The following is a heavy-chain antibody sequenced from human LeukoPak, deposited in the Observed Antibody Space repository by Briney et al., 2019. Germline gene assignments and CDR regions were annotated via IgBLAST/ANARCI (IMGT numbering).Heavy chain of an antibody. V-gene: IGHV3-7*01. D-gene: IGHD4-17*01. J-gene: IGHJ4*02. CDR1: GFTLSNYW. CDR2: IKQDGSEK. Sequence: GGSLRLSCAASGFTLSNYWMNWVRQAPGKGLEGVANIKQDGSEKYYVDSVKGRFTISRDNAENSLYLQMNSLRAEDTAVYYCARDPDYGDSLDYWGQGTLVTVSS. CDR3: ARDPDYGDSLDY.